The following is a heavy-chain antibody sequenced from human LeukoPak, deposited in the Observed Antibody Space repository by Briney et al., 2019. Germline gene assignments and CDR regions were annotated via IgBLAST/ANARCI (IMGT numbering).Heavy chain of an antibody. V-gene: IGHV4-59*01. CDR1: GGSISSYY. CDR2: IYYSGST. CDR3: ARDPLVVPAAKNNNYYYYGMDV. D-gene: IGHD2-2*01. J-gene: IGHJ6*02. Sequence: SETLSLTCTVSGGSISSYYWSWIRQPPGKGLEWIGYIYYSGSTNYNPSLKSRVTISVDTSKNQFSLKLSSVTAADTAVYYCARDPLVVPAAKNNNYYYYGMDVWGQGTTVTVSS.